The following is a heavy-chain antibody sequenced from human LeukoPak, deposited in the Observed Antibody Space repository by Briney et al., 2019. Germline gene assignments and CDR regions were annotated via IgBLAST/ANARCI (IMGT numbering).Heavy chain of an antibody. V-gene: IGHV3-23*01. Sequence: GGSLRLSCAASGFTFSTCAINWVRQAPGKGLEWVSAISGSGSKTFYADSVKGRFTISRDNSKNTLYLQMNSLRAEDTAVYYCAKGGDYVWGSYRTTYYFDYWGQGTLVTVSS. CDR2: ISGSGSKT. J-gene: IGHJ4*02. CDR1: GFTFSTCA. CDR3: AKGGDYVWGSYRTTYYFDY. D-gene: IGHD3-16*02.